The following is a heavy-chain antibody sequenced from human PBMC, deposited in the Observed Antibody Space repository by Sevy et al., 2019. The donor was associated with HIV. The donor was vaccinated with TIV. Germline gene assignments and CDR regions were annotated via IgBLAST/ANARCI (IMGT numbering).Heavy chain of an antibody. CDR2: ISGSSSTI. V-gene: IGHV3-48*01. J-gene: IGHJ4*02. CDR1: GFSLSDYS. Sequence: GGSLRLSCAASGFSLSDYSLSWVRQTPEKGLEWLSLISGSSSTIHYADSVKGRFTISRDNGKNSLCLQMNSLRVEDTAMYYCVRGTGPGSFLFDYWGQGTLVTVSS. CDR3: VRGTGPGSFLFDY.